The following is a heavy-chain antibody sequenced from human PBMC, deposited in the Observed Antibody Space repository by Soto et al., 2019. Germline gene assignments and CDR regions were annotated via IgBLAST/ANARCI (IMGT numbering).Heavy chain of an antibody. CDR1: GGSISSGGYS. D-gene: IGHD7-27*01. Sequence: PSETLSLTCAVSGGSISSGGYSWSWIRQPPGKGLEWIGYIYHSGSTYYNPSLKSRVTISVDRSKNQFSLKLSSVTAADTAVYYCATKKLGSNRLDYWGQGTLVTVS. V-gene: IGHV4-30-2*01. CDR2: IYHSGST. J-gene: IGHJ4*02. CDR3: ATKKLGSNRLDY.